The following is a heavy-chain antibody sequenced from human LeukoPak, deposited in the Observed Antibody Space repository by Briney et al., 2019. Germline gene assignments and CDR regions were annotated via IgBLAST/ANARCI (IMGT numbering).Heavy chain of an antibody. D-gene: IGHD7-27*01. J-gene: IGHJ4*02. Sequence: GGSLRLSCAASGFTFRSYSMHWVRQAPGRGLESVAVISQDGSNKYYAGSVKGRFTISRDNSENTLYLQMNSLRAEDTALYYCSRDGEHAYNDIDFWGQGTLVTVSS. CDR3: SRDGEHAYNDIDF. CDR2: ISQDGSNK. V-gene: IGHV3-30-3*01. CDR1: GFTFRSYS.